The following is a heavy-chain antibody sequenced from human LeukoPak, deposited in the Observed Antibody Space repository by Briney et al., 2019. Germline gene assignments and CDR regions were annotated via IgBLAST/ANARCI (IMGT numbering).Heavy chain of an antibody. V-gene: IGHV4-39*07. CDR2: IYYSGST. CDR1: GGSISSSSYY. D-gene: IGHD3-22*01. J-gene: IGHJ4*02. Sequence: KPSETLSLTCTVSGGSISSSSYYWGWIRQPPGKGLEWIGSIYYSGSTYYNPSLKSRVTISVDTSKNQFSLKLSSVTAADTAVYYCARDRRPITMIGTNGFDYWGQGTLVTVSS. CDR3: ARDRRPITMIGTNGFDY.